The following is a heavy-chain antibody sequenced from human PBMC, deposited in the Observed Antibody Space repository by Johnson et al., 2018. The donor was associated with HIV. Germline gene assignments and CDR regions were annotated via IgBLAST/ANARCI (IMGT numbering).Heavy chain of an antibody. CDR3: ARASGKWQLMTVDAFDI. D-gene: IGHD3-10*01. CDR1: GFTVSSNY. J-gene: IGHJ3*02. Sequence: VQLVESGGGLIQPGGSLRLSCAASGFTVSSNYMSWIRQAPGKGLEWVSYISSRGSTIYYADSVKGRFPISRDNDKNSLYLHMNNPRIEATAVYYCARASGKWQLMTVDAFDIWGQGTMVTVSS. CDR2: ISSRGSTI. V-gene: IGHV3-11*04.